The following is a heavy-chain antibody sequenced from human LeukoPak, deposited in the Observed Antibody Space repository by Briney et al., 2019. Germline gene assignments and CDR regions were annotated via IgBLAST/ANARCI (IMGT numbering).Heavy chain of an antibody. J-gene: IGHJ5*02. CDR2: MNPNSGNT. Sequence: ASVKVSCKASGYTFTSYDINWVRQATGQGLEWMGWMNPNSGNTGYAQKFQGRVTITADKSTSTAYMELSSLRSEDTAVYYCAREHRPGFNSSGWTSWGQGTLVTVSS. D-gene: IGHD6-19*01. V-gene: IGHV1-8*01. CDR3: AREHRPGFNSSGWTS. CDR1: GYTFTSYD.